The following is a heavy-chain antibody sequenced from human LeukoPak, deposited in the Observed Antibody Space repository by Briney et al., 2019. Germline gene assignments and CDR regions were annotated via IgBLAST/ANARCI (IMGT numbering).Heavy chain of an antibody. CDR2: IRDKSNSYAT. CDR1: GFTFSSYG. J-gene: IGHJ4*02. V-gene: IGHV3-73*01. CDR3: TRQPNFDF. Sequence: PGGSLRLSCAASGFTFSSYGMHWVRQASGKGLEWVGRIRDKSNSYATAYAASVKGRFTISRDDSKNTAYLQMNSLKTEDTAVYYCTRQPNFDFWGQGTLVTVSS.